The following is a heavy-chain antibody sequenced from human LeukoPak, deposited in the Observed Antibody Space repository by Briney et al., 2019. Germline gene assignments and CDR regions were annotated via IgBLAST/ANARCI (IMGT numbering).Heavy chain of an antibody. CDR3: ARGETSGSYPWWWWFDP. D-gene: IGHD1-26*01. CDR2: ISAYNGNT. CDR1: GYTFTSYG. Sequence: WASVKVSCKASGYTFTSYGISWVRQAPGQGLEWMGWISAYNGNTNYAQKLQGRVTMTTDTSTSTAYMELRSLRSDDTAVYYCARGETSGSYPWWWWFDPWGQGTLVTVSS. V-gene: IGHV1-18*01. J-gene: IGHJ5*02.